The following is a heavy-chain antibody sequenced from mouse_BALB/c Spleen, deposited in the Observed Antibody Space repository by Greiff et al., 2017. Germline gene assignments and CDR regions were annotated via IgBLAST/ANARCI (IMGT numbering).Heavy chain of an antibody. J-gene: IGHJ3*01. CDR2: IYPGDGDT. V-gene: IGHV1-80*01. CDR1: GYAFSSYW. CDR3: ARRGGGYGYDWFAY. Sequence: QVQLQQSGAELVRPGSSVKISCKASGYAFSSYWMNWVKQRPGQGLEWIGQIYPGDGDTNYNGKFKGKATLTADKSSSTAYMQLSSLTSEDSAVYFCARRGGGYGYDWFAYWGQGTLVTVSA. D-gene: IGHD2-2*01.